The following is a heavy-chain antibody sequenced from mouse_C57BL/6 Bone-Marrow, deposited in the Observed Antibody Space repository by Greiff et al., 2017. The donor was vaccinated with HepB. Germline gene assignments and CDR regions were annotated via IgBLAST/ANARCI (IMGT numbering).Heavy chain of an antibody. CDR1: GYAFTNYL. D-gene: IGHD1-1*01. CDR2: INPGSGGT. J-gene: IGHJ3*01. V-gene: IGHV1-54*01. CDR3: ARKMGITTRVWFAY. Sequence: QVQLKESGAELVRPGTSVKVSCKASGYAFTNYLIEWVKQRPGQGLEWIGVINPGSGGTNYNEKFKGKATLTADKSSSTAYMQLSSLTSEDSAVYFWARKMGITTRVWFAYWGQGTLVTVSA.